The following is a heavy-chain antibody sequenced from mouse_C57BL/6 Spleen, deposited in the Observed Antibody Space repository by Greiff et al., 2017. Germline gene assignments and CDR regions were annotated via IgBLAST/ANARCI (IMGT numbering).Heavy chain of an antibody. Sequence: EVKVVESEGGLVQPGSSMKLSCTASGFTFSDYYMAWVRQVPEKGLEWVANINYDGSSTYYLDSLKSRFIISRDNAKNMLYLQMSSLKSEDTATYYCARLPHWYFDVWGTGTTVTVSS. V-gene: IGHV5-16*01. D-gene: IGHD5-5*01. CDR1: GFTFSDYY. J-gene: IGHJ1*03. CDR2: INYDGSST. CDR3: ARLPHWYFDV.